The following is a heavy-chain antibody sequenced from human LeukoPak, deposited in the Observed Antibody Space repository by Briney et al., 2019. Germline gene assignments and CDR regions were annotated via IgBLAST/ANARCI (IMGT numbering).Heavy chain of an antibody. D-gene: IGHD6-19*01. J-gene: IGHJ5*01. CDR3: TRAGYSSGFDS. Sequence: GGSLRLSCAASGFAFNTYEMNWVRQAPGKGLEWVSYISSTGSPIYYADSVKGRFTISRDNAQNSLYLQMNSLIAEDTAVYFCTRAGYSSGFDSWGQGTLVTVSS. V-gene: IGHV3-48*03. CDR2: ISSTGSPI. CDR1: GFAFNTYE.